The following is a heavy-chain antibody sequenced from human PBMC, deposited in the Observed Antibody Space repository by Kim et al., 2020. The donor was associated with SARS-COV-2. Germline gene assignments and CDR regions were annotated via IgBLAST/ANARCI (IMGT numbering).Heavy chain of an antibody. D-gene: IGHD2-8*01. CDR1: GGSFSGYY. J-gene: IGHJ4*02. CDR3: ARGRGVLMVYATTYYFDY. V-gene: IGHV4-34*01. CDR2: INHSGST. Sequence: SETLSLTCAVYGGSFSGYYWSWIRQPPGKGLEWIGEINHSGSTNYNPSLKSRVTISVDTSKNQFSLKLSSVTAADTAVYYCARGRGVLMVYATTYYFDYWGQGTLVTVSS.